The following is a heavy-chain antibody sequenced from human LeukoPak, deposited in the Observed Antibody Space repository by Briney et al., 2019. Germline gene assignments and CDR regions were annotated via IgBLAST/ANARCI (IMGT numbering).Heavy chain of an antibody. Sequence: TGGPLRLSCAASGFTFTDYYLSWIRQAPGKGLEWVAYFGNVGSNSKYADSVKGRFTISRDDAKNSLHLQMNSLRGEDTAVYYCVRGGGVYQIDYWGQGTLVTVSS. CDR1: GFTFTDYY. D-gene: IGHD2-2*01. CDR3: VRGGGVYQIDY. CDR2: FGNVGSNS. J-gene: IGHJ4*02. V-gene: IGHV3-11*06.